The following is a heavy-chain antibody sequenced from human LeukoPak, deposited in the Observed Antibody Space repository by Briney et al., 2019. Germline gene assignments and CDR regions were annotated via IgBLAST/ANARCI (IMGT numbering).Heavy chain of an antibody. CDR2: VCYNGTT. D-gene: IGHD3-22*01. CDR3: ARVYYDSSGYNFDY. Sequence: PSETLSLTCSVSGDSISRYFWAWIRQPPGKGLEWIGYVCYNGTTNYNPSLRNRVAISIDTSKNQFSLKLSSVTAADTAVYYCARVYYDSSGYNFDYWGQGTLVTVSS. V-gene: IGHV4-59*01. CDR1: GDSISRYF. J-gene: IGHJ4*02.